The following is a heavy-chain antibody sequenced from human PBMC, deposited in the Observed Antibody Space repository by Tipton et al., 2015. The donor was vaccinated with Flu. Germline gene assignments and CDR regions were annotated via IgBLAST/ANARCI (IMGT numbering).Heavy chain of an antibody. D-gene: IGHD3-10*01. J-gene: IGHJ4*02. V-gene: IGHV4-38-2*02. Sequence: TLSLTCTVSGYSISSDYYWGWIRQPPGKGLEWIATIHRSGSTKYNPSLKSRVTISVDTSKNQFYLEMRSVTAADTAVYYCARSTYHYGSGSSDYWGQGTLVTVSS. CDR1: GYSISSDYY. CDR3: ARSTYHYGSGSSDY. CDR2: IHRSGST.